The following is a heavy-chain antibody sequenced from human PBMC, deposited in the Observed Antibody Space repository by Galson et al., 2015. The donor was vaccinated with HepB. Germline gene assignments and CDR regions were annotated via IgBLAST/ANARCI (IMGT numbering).Heavy chain of an antibody. V-gene: IGHV4-34*01. D-gene: IGHD2-15*01. J-gene: IGHJ4*02. CDR1: GGSFSGYY. Sequence: SETLSLTCAVYGGSFSGYYWSWIRQPPGKGLEWIGEINHSGSTNYNPSLKSRVTISVDTSKNQFSLKLSSVTAADTAVYYCARGLPGYYFDYWGQGTLVTASS. CDR3: ARGLPGYYFDY. CDR2: INHSGST.